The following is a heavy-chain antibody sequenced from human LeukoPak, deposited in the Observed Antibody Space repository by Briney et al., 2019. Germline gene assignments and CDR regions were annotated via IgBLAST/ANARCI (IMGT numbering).Heavy chain of an antibody. CDR3: ARSYSSSWPTGDYFDY. D-gene: IGHD6-13*01. V-gene: IGHV3-30*04. Sequence: PGGSLRLPCAASGFTFSSYAMHWVRQAPGKGLEWVAVISYDGSNKYYADSVKGRFSISRDNSKNTLYLQMNSLRAEDTAVYYCARSYSSSWPTGDYFDYWGQGTLVTVSS. CDR2: ISYDGSNK. J-gene: IGHJ4*02. CDR1: GFTFSSYA.